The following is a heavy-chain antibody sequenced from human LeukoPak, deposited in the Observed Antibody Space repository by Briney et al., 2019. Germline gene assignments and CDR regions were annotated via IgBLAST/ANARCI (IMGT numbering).Heavy chain of an antibody. D-gene: IGHD3-10*01. Sequence: SETLSLTCAVYGGSFSGYYWSWIRQPPGKGLEWIGEINHSGSANYNPSLKSRVTISLDTSKNQFSLKPTSVTAADTAVYFCARGGYYGSGNDFRFDPWGQGTLVTVSS. J-gene: IGHJ5*02. CDR1: GGSFSGYY. CDR2: INHSGSA. V-gene: IGHV4-34*01. CDR3: ARGGYYGSGNDFRFDP.